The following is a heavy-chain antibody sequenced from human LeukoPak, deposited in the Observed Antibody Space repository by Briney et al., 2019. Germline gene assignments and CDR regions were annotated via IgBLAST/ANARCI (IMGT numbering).Heavy chain of an antibody. Sequence: SETLSLTCTVSSGPPSPYYWGWIRHPPGKGLEWIAFIHYSGSTNYNLSLRTRVTISVDTTKNQFSLKVSSVTAADTAIYYCARQGDGVEYFYAVDVWGQGTTVTVSS. V-gene: IGHV4-59*08. CDR3: ARQGDGVEYFYAVDV. CDR1: SGPPSPYY. CDR2: IHYSGST. D-gene: IGHD3-16*01. J-gene: IGHJ6*02.